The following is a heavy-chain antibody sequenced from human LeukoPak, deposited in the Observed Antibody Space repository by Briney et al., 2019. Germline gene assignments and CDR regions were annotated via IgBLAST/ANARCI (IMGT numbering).Heavy chain of an antibody. Sequence: GSLRLSCAASGFTFSSYGMSWVRQAPGKGLEWVSAISGSGGSTYYADSVKGRFTISRDNSKNTLYLQMNSLRAEDTAVYYCANALAQYGSGSYFDYWGQGTLVTVSS. CDR1: GFTFSSYG. CDR2: ISGSGGST. CDR3: ANALAQYGSGSYFDY. D-gene: IGHD3-10*01. J-gene: IGHJ4*02. V-gene: IGHV3-23*01.